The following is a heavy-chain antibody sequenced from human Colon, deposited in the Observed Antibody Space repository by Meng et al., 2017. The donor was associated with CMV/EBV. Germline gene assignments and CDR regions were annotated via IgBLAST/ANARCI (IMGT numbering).Heavy chain of an antibody. J-gene: IGHJ6*02. D-gene: IGHD2-2*01. CDR3: ARDRSYCSSTSCYDGGYYYYGMDV. V-gene: IGHV4-34*01. CDR1: GGSFSGYY. Sequence: SETLSLTCAVYGGSFSGYYWSWIRQPPGKGLEWIGEINHSGSTNYNPSLKSRVTISVDTSKNQFSLKLSSVTAADTAVYYCARDRSYCSSTSCYDGGYYYYGMDVWGQGTTVTVSS. CDR2: INHSGST.